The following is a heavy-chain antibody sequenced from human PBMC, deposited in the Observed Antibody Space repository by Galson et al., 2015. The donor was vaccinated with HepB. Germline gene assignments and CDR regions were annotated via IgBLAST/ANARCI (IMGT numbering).Heavy chain of an antibody. J-gene: IGHJ4*02. D-gene: IGHD5/OR15-5a*01. Sequence: SLRLSCAASGFAFSSYTMSWVRQAPGKGLEWVSSISYPTNDIFYADSVRGRFTISRDNVKNSVFLEMNSLRAEDTAVYFCARDVLVSTVNLYYFDCWGQGTLVTVSS. CDR2: ISYPTNDI. CDR1: GFAFSSYT. CDR3: ARDVLVSTVNLYYFDC. V-gene: IGHV3-21*01.